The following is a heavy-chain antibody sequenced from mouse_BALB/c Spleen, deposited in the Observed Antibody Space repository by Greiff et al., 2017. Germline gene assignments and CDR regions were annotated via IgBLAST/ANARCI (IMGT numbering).Heavy chain of an antibody. D-gene: IGHD3-2*01. V-gene: IGHV1-80*01. CDR3: ARDSSGDY. CDR2: IYPGDGDT. Sequence: VQVVESGAELVRPGSSVKISCKASGYAFSSYWMNWVKQRPGQGLEWIGQIYPGDGDTNYNGKFKGKATLTADKSSSTAYMQLSSLTSEDSAVYFCARDSSGDYWGQGTTLTVSS. CDR1: GYAFSSYW. J-gene: IGHJ2*01.